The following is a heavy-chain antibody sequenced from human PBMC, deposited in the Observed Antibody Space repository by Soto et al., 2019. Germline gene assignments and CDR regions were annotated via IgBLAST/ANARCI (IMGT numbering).Heavy chain of an antibody. D-gene: IGHD3-22*01. V-gene: IGHV1-69*13. CDR3: ASGSPSSGYYAKLRDAFDI. J-gene: IGHJ3*02. CDR1: GGPFSSYA. CDR2: IIPIFGTA. Sequence: VPSVKFSCQASGGPFSSYAISSLRQARGQGVAWMGGIIPIFGTANSAQKFQRRVTITADESTSTAYMELISLRSEDTAAYSCASGSPSSGYYAKLRDAFDIWGQGTMVTVSS.